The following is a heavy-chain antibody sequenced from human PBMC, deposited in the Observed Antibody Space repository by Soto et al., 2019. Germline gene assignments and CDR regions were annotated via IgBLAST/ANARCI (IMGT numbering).Heavy chain of an antibody. CDR2: ISSSSTI. CDR1: GFTFSSYS. Sequence: EVQLVESGGGLVQPGGSLRLSCAASGFTFSSYSMNWVRQAPGKGLEWVSYISSSSTIYYADSVKGRFTISRDNAKNSLYLQMNSLRAEDTAVYYCARLPVTYYYYMDVWGKGTTVTVSS. CDR3: ARLPVTYYYYMDV. J-gene: IGHJ6*03. V-gene: IGHV3-48*01. D-gene: IGHD4-17*01.